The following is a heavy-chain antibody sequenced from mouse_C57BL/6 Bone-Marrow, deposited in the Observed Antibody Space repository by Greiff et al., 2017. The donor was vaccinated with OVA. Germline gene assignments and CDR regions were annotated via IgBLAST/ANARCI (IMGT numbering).Heavy chain of an antibody. Sequence: QVHVKQPGAELVKPGASVKLSCKASGYTFTSYWMHWVKQRPGQGLEWIGMIHPNSGSTNYNEKFKSKATLTVDKSSSTAYMQLSSLTSEDSAVYYCARNWEAYWGQGTLVTVSA. V-gene: IGHV1-64*01. D-gene: IGHD4-1*01. CDR3: ARNWEAY. CDR1: GYTFTSYW. CDR2: IHPNSGST. J-gene: IGHJ3*01.